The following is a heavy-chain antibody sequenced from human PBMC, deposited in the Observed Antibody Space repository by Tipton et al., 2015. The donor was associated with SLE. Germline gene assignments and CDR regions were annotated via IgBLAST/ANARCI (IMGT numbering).Heavy chain of an antibody. CDR3: ARKNPYDFWSGYDAFDI. CDR1: GGSISSYY. D-gene: IGHD3-3*01. CDR2: IYYSGST. J-gene: IGHJ3*02. V-gene: IGHV4-59*07. Sequence: TLSLTCTVSGGSISSYYWSWIRQPPGKGLEWIGYIYYSGSTNYNPSLKSRVTISVDTSKNQFSLKLSSVTAADTAVYYCARKNPYDFWSGYDAFDIWGQGTMVTVSS.